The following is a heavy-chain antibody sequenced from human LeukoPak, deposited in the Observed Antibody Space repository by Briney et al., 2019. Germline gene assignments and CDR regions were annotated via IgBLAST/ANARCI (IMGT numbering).Heavy chain of an antibody. CDR1: GDSVSSSSAT. CDR3: GRGWNYIDS. D-gene: IGHD1-1*01. V-gene: IGHV6-1*01. CDR2: TYYRSKWYN. J-gene: IGHJ4*02. Sequence: SQTLSLTCAISGDSVSSSSATWSWIGQSPSRGLECLGRTYYRSKWYNDYAVSVRSRITINPDTSKNQFSLHLNSVTPEDTAVYYCGRGWNYIDSWGQGTLVTVSS.